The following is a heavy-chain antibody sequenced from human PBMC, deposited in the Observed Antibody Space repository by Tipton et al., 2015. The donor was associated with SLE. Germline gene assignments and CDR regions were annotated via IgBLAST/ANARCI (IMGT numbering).Heavy chain of an antibody. CDR3: ARDFYDHTGYSAGSWG. J-gene: IGHJ4*02. Sequence: SLRLSCGASGFAFSRYGMNWVRQAPGKGLEWVSSISSSSDYLYYADSVKGRFTISRDNAKNSLFMEVNSLRTEDTAVYYCARDFYDHTGYSAGSWGWGLGTLVTVSS. V-gene: IGHV3-21*06. CDR2: ISSSSDYL. D-gene: IGHD3-22*01. CDR1: GFAFSRYG.